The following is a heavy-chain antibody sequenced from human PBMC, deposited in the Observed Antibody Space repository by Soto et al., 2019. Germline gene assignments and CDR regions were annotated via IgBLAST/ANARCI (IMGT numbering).Heavy chain of an antibody. CDR2: ISTYNGDT. J-gene: IGHJ6*02. CDR1: GYTFTRSG. Sequence: QVQLVQSGAEVKKPGASVKVSCKASGYTFTRSGISWVRQAPGQGLEWMGWISTYNGDTNYAQTFQGRVTMTTDTSTGTVDMELRSLGSDATAVYYCAREGVAPYYSYGMDVWGQGTPVTVSS. V-gene: IGHV1-18*01. D-gene: IGHD5-12*01. CDR3: AREGVAPYYSYGMDV.